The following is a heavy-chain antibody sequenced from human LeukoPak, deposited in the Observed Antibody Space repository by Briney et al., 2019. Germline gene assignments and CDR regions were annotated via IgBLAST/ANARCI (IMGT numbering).Heavy chain of an antibody. V-gene: IGHV3-33*01. CDR2: IRYEGSNK. D-gene: IGHD3-10*01. J-gene: IGHJ4*02. Sequence: PGGTLRLSCAASGFTFSSYGMHWVRQAPGKGLEWVAVIRYEGSNKYYADSVKGRFTISRDNSKNTLYLQMNSLRAEDTAVYCCARDKGGLLWFRELLFYFDYWGQGTLVTVSS. CDR3: ARDKGGLLWFRELLFYFDY. CDR1: GFTFSSYG.